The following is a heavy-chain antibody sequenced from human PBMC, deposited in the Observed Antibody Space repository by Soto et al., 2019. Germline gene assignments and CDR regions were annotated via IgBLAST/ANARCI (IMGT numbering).Heavy chain of an antibody. CDR1: GYSFTSYW. D-gene: IGHD2-2*01. CDR2: IYPYDSDT. J-gene: IGHJ4*01. V-gene: IGHV5-51*01. CDR3: ARHLVGSTRGNFDY. Sequence: GESLKISCKTSGYSFTSYWIGWVRQMPGKGMELMGNIYPYDSDTRYSPSFQGQVTISADTSITTAYLQWSGLRASDTAMYFCARHLVGSTRGNFDYWGQGTLVTVSS.